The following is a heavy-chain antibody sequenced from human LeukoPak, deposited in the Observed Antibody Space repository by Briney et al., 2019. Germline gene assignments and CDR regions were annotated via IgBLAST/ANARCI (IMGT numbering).Heavy chain of an antibody. J-gene: IGHJ4*02. CDR1: GDSISSVNYF. CDR3: ARHDGWRLGELSFNPGAFFDY. CDR2: IYYSGST. Sequence: SETLSLTCTVSGDSISSVNYFWGWIRQPPGKGLEWIGTIYYSGSTYYNPSLKSRVTISVDTSKNQFSLKLSSLTAADTAVYFCARHDGWRLGELSFNPGAFFDYWGQGTLVTVSS. V-gene: IGHV4-39*01. D-gene: IGHD3-16*02.